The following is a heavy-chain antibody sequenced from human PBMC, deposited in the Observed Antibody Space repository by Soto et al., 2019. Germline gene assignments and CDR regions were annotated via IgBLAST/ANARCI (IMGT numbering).Heavy chain of an antibody. J-gene: IGHJ4*02. CDR2: IYWNDDK. CDR1: GSSLSTSGVG. Sequence: ASGPTLVNPTQTLTLTCTFSGSSLSTSGVGVGWIRQPPGKALEWLALIYWNDDKRYSPSLKSRLTITKDTSKNQVVLTMTNMDPVDTATYYCAHRPSGWYLFDYWGQGTLVTVSS. D-gene: IGHD6-19*01. V-gene: IGHV2-5*01. CDR3: AHRPSGWYLFDY.